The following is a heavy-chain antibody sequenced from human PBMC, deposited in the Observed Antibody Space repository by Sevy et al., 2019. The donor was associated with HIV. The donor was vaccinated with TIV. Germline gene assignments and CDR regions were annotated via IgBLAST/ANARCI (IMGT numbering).Heavy chain of an antibody. V-gene: IGHV3-23*01. J-gene: IGHJ4*02. CDR1: GFTFSSYA. CDR3: AKDLGEGNDFWCGYYGY. D-gene: IGHD3-3*01. Sequence: GGSLRLSCAASGFTFSSYAVSWVRQAPGKGLEWVSAISGSGGSTYYADSVKGRFTISRDNSKNTLYLQMNSLRAEDTAVYYCAKDLGEGNDFWCGYYGYWGQGTLVTVSS. CDR2: ISGSGGST.